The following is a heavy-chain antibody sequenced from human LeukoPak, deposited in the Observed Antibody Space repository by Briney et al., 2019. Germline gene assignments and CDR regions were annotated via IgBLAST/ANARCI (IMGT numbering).Heavy chain of an antibody. J-gene: IGHJ3*02. V-gene: IGHV4-34*01. CDR1: GGSFSGFD. D-gene: IGHD1-7*01. CDR2: INHSGTT. CDR3: ARHGEYNWDYGIYAFDI. Sequence: SETLSLTCADYGGSFSGFDWSWIRQRPGKGLEWVGEINHSGTTNYSRSLRSRVTISVDTSNNQFSLKLSSVTAADTAVYYCARHGEYNWDYGIYAFDIWGQGTMVTVSS.